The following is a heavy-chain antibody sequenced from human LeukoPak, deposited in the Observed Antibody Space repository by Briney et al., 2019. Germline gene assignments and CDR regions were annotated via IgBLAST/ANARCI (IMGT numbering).Heavy chain of an antibody. CDR1: GFTFSSYA. Sequence: GGSLRLSCAASGFTFSSYAMSWVRQAPGKGLEWVSAISGSGGSTYYADSVKGRFTISRDNSKNTLYLQMNSLRAEDTDVYYCAKDRARIAVAAYFDYWGQGTLVTVSS. CDR2: ISGSGGST. CDR3: AKDRARIAVAAYFDY. V-gene: IGHV3-23*01. D-gene: IGHD6-19*01. J-gene: IGHJ4*02.